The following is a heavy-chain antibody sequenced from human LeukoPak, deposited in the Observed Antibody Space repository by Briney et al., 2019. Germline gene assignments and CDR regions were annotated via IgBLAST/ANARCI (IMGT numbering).Heavy chain of an antibody. CDR3: ARGERGDYRLQH. CDR1: GGSISSYY. V-gene: IGHV4-59*01. CDR2: IYDTGST. Sequence: SETLSLTCTVSGGSISSYYWTWVRQPPGKGLEWIGYIYDTGSTNYNPSLKSRVTISVDTSKNQFSLNLRSVTAADTAVYYCARGERGDYRLQHWGQGTLVTVSS. J-gene: IGHJ1*01. D-gene: IGHD4-17*01.